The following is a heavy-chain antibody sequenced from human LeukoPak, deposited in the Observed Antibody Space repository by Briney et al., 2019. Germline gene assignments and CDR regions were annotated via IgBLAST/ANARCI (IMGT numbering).Heavy chain of an antibody. J-gene: IGHJ3*02. CDR3: AKFDSSSWYSAFDI. CDR1: GFSVSSSY. V-gene: IGHV3-53*01. Sequence: GGSLRLSCAASGFSVSSSYMSWVRQAPGKGLEWVSVIYSDSNTYYADSVKGRFTISRDNSKNTLHLQMNSLRAEDTAVYYCAKFDSSSWYSAFDIWGQGTVVTVSS. D-gene: IGHD6-13*01. CDR2: IYSDSNT.